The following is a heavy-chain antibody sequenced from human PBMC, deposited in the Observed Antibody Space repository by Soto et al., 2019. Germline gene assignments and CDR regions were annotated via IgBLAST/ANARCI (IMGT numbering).Heavy chain of an antibody. CDR3: ARSGDYDYYYAMDV. Sequence: QVPLVESGGGVVQPGRSLRLSCAASGFTFSTYGMHWVRQAPGKGLEWVAVIWYDGSNKYYADSLKGRFTISRDNSKSTLYLQMNSLRAEDTAVYYSARSGDYDYYYAMDVWSQGTTVTVSS. CDR2: IWYDGSNK. CDR1: GFTFSTYG. J-gene: IGHJ6*02. V-gene: IGHV3-33*01. D-gene: IGHD4-17*01.